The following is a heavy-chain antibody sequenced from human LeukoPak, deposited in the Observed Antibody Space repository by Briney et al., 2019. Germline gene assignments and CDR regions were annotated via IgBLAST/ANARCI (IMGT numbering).Heavy chain of an antibody. V-gene: IGHV4-39*07. CDR2: IYHSGST. CDR3: ARVEEGYGSGRRGNFYYYYMDV. D-gene: IGHD3-10*01. Sequence: PSETLSLTCTVSGGSISSSSYYWGWIRQPPGKGLEWIANIYHSGSTYYNPSLKSRVTISVDTSKNQFSLKLSSVTTADTAVYYCARVEEGYGSGRRGNFYYYYMDVWGKGTTVTISS. CDR1: GGSISSSSYY. J-gene: IGHJ6*03.